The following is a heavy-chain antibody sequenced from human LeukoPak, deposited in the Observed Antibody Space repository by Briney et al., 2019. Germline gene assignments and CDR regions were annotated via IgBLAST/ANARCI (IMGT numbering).Heavy chain of an antibody. CDR1: GFTFSSYW. D-gene: IGHD6-19*01. CDR3: ARSWSTGYSSGCDWFDP. J-gene: IGHJ5*02. Sequence: GSLRLSCAASGFTFSSYWMHWVRQAPGKGLEWIGNIYYTGGTKYNPSLRSRVTISVDPSKNQFSLKLSSVTAADTAVYYCARSWSTGYSSGCDWFDPWGQGTLVTVSS. V-gene: IGHV4-59*01. CDR2: IYYTGGT.